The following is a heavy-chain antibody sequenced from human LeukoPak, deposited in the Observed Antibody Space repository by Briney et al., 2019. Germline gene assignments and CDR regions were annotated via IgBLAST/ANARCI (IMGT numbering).Heavy chain of an antibody. V-gene: IGHV4-34*01. Sequence: SETLSLTCAGYGGSFSGYYWSWIRQPPGKGLEWIGEINHSGSTNYNPSLKSRVTISVDTSKNQFSLKLSSVTAADTAVYYCAGGYYDSSGYWGIYYYYGMDVWGQGTTVTVSS. J-gene: IGHJ6*02. CDR3: AGGYYDSSGYWGIYYYYGMDV. CDR2: INHSGST. CDR1: GGSFSGYY. D-gene: IGHD3-22*01.